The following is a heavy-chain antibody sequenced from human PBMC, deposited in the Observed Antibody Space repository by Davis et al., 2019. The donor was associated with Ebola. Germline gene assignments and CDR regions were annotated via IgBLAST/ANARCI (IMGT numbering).Heavy chain of an antibody. D-gene: IGHD3-16*01. Sequence: PSETLSLTCTVSGVSISRHYWSWIRQPPGKGLEWIGSIYYTGSTNYNSSLNSRATISVDTTKNQFSLKLSSVTAADTAMYYCAERGGSVWGQGTLVTVSS. CDR3: AERGGSV. CDR2: IYYTGST. J-gene: IGHJ4*02. V-gene: IGHV4-59*11. CDR1: GVSISRHY.